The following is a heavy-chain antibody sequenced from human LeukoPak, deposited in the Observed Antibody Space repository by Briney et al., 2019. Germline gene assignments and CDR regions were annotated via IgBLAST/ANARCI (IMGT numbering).Heavy chain of an antibody. V-gene: IGHV4-34*01. Sequence: SETLSLTCAVYGGSFSGYYWSWIRQPPGKGLEWIGEINHSGSTNYNPSLKSRVTISVDTSKNQFSLKLSSVTAADTAVYYCGRASHDSSGTPFDYWGQGTLVTVSS. D-gene: IGHD3-22*01. CDR1: GGSFSGYY. J-gene: IGHJ4*02. CDR3: GRASHDSSGTPFDY. CDR2: INHSGST.